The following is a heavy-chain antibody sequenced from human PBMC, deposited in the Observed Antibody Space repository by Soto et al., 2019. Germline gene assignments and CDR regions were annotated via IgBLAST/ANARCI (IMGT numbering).Heavy chain of an antibody. CDR3: AKDRGLSTVHFDY. J-gene: IGHJ4*02. V-gene: IGHV3-23*01. CDR1: GFTFSSYA. Sequence: GGSLRLSCAASGFTFSSYAMSWVRQAPGKGLEWVSAISGSGGSTYYADSVKGRFTISRDNSKNTLYLQMNSLRAEGTAVYYCAKDRGLSTVHFDYWGQGTLVTVSS. D-gene: IGHD6-6*01. CDR2: ISGSGGST.